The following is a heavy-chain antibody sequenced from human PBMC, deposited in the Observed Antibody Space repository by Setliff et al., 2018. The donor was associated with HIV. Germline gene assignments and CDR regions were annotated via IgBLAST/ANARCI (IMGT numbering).Heavy chain of an antibody. Sequence: PSETLSLTCTASVGSIRPYYWSWIRQPPGKALEWIGFVYNTGTTSSNPSLKSRVTTSVDTTKNQFSLKLSSVTAAATAIYYCATGTAATGTGVGYWGQGTLVTISS. CDR1: VGSIRPYY. V-gene: IGHV4-4*08. J-gene: IGHJ4*02. D-gene: IGHD6-13*01. CDR3: ATGTAATGTGVGY. CDR2: VYNTGTT.